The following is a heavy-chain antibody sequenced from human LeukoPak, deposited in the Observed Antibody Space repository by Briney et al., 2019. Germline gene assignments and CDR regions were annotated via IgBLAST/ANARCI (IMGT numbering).Heavy chain of an antibody. CDR3: ASHPYSSSALFDY. J-gene: IGHJ4*02. V-gene: IGHV3-23*01. Sequence: GGSLRLSCAASGFTFSSYAMSWVRQAPGKGLEWVSAISGSGGSTYYADSVKGRFTISRDNSKNTLYLQMNSLRAEDTAVYYSASHPYSSSALFDYWGQGTLVTVSS. CDR2: ISGSGGST. D-gene: IGHD6-6*01. CDR1: GFTFSSYA.